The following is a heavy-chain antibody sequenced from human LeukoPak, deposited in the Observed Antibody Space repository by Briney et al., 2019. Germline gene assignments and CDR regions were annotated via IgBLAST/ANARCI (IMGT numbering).Heavy chain of an antibody. Sequence: GGSLRLSCAASGFTFSSYWMHWVRQAPGKGLVWVSRINSDGSSTRYADSVKGRFTISRDNAKNTLYLQMNSLRAEDTAVYYCARDYYGDYAADYWGQGTLVTVSS. CDR2: INSDGSST. CDR1: GFTFSSYW. D-gene: IGHD4-17*01. CDR3: ARDYYGDYAADY. V-gene: IGHV3-74*01. J-gene: IGHJ4*02.